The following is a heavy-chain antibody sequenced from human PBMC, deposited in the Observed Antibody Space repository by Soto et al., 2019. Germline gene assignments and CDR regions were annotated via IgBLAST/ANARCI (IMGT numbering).Heavy chain of an antibody. D-gene: IGHD6-25*01. J-gene: IGHJ6*02. V-gene: IGHV3-21*04. CDR3: VKGRGSYEVKLGMDV. CDR2: ISSSGTYI. CDR1: GFTFSDYA. Sequence: PGGSLRLSCAASGFTFSDYAMNWVRQSPGKGLEWVSSISSSGTYIYYADSLKGRFTISRDNARNSLYLQMSSLRAEDTALYYCVKGRGSYEVKLGMDVWGQGTTVTVPS.